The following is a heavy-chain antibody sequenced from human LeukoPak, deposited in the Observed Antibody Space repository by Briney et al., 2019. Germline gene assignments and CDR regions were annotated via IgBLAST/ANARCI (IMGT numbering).Heavy chain of an antibody. CDR3: ARDNAGYDY. J-gene: IGHJ4*02. CDR2: ITRSSSPI. D-gene: IGHD5-12*01. V-gene: IGHV3-48*01. CDR1: GFSFSDYN. Sequence: GGSLRLSCAASGFSFSDYNMNWVRQAPGKGLEWLSYITRSSSPIYYADSVKGRFTTSRDNAKNSLYLQMNSLRAEDTAVYYCARDNAGYDYWGQGTLVTVSS.